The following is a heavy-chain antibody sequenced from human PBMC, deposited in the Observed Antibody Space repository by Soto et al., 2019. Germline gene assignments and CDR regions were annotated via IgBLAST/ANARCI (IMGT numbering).Heavy chain of an antibody. CDR2: ISWNSVNV. D-gene: IGHD7-27*01. CDR1: GFTFDGYA. J-gene: IGHJ4*02. CDR3: TKETQANLGTGGFDY. V-gene: IGHV3-9*01. Sequence: GGSLRLSCAASGFTFDGYAMHWVRQAPGKGLEWVSGISWNSVNVDYAGSVKGRFTISRDNAKNSLYLQLNSLRPEDTALYYCTKETQANLGTGGFDYWGQGALVTVS.